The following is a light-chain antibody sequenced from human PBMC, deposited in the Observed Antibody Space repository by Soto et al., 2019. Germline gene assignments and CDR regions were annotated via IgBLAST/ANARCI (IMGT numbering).Light chain of an antibody. Sequence: EIVMTQSPATLSVSPGERATLSCRASQSVSSSYLAWYQQKPGQAPRLLIYGANYRATGISDRFSGGGSGTDFTLTISRLESDDFAVYYCQQHGTSPLTFGGGTRLEIK. J-gene: IGKJ5*01. CDR2: GAN. V-gene: IGKV3-20*01. CDR3: QQHGTSPLT. CDR1: QSVSSSY.